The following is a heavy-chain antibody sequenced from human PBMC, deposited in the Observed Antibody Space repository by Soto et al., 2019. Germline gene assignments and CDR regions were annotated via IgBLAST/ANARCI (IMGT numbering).Heavy chain of an antibody. V-gene: IGHV4-39*07. CDR2: IYYSGST. CDR3: ARGRLRWHHFDY. D-gene: IGHD3-16*01. CDR1: GGSISSSSYY. J-gene: IGHJ4*02. Sequence: LETLPLTCTVSGGSISSSSYYWGWIRKPPGKGLEWIGSIYYSGSTYYHPSLKSRVTISVDTSKNQFSLKLSSVTAADTAVYYCARGRLRWHHFDYWGQGTLVTVSS.